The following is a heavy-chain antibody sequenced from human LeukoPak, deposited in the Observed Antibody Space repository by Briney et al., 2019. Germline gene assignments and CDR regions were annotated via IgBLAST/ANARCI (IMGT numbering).Heavy chain of an antibody. J-gene: IGHJ4*02. V-gene: IGHV4-4*07. D-gene: IGHD6-19*01. Sequence: PSGTLSLTCTVSGDSMDSFSWRWIRQPAGKGLEWIGRVSGTGTTNYSPALKSRVSMSLDTSKKQFSLKLTSVTAADTAVYYCARDDTGWPFFESWGPGTLVTVSS. CDR3: ARDDTGWPFFES. CDR2: VSGTGTT. CDR1: GDSMDSFS.